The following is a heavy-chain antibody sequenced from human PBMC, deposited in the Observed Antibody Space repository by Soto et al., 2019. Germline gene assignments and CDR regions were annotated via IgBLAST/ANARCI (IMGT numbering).Heavy chain of an antibody. CDR1: GGCISSGAYA. D-gene: IGHD5-12*01. J-gene: IGHJ4*02. CDR2: IYHSGTT. CDR3: ATRDGYKSYFAY. V-gene: IGHV4-30-2*01. Sequence: KASETLSLTCAVSGGCISSGAYAWTWIRQPPGKGLEWIGYIYHSGTTYYNPSLESRVTISMDRSKKQFSLRLTSVTAADTAVYYCATRDGYKSYFAYWGQGTLVTVSS.